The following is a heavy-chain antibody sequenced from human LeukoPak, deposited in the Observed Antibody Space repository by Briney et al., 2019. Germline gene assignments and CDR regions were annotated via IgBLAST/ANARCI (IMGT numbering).Heavy chain of an antibody. Sequence: GGSLRLSCAASGFTFSSYSMNWVRQAPGKGLEWVSSISSSSYIYYADSVKGRFTISRDNAKNSLYLQMNSLRAEDTAVYYCARAHVDKAMVGDYYYYGMDVWGQGTTVTVSS. J-gene: IGHJ6*02. CDR3: ARAHVDKAMVGDYYYYGMDV. CDR2: ISSSSYI. CDR1: GFTFSSYS. D-gene: IGHD5-18*01. V-gene: IGHV3-21*01.